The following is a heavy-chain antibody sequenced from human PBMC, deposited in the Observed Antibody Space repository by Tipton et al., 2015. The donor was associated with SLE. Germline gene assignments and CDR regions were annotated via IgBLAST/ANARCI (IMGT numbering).Heavy chain of an antibody. CDR3: ASVPASGYSSGWSPLGLDY. CDR2: ISSSSSYT. V-gene: IGHV3-11*06. CDR1: GGSFSGYY. Sequence: LSLTCAVYGGSFSGYYWSWIRQPPGKGLEWVSYISSSSSYTNYADSVKGRFTISRDNAKNSLYLQMNSLRAEDTAVYYCASVPASGYSSGWSPLGLDYWGQGTLVTVSS. D-gene: IGHD6-19*01. J-gene: IGHJ4*02.